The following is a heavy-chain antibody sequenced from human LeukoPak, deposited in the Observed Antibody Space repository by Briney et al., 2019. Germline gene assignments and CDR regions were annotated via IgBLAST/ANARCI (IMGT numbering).Heavy chain of an antibody. Sequence: PGGSLRLSCAASGFIFNNYGLVWVRQAPGKGLEWVSAISNDGGGTTYADFVKGRFSVSRDNSKNTLFLQMNSLRAEDTALYYCAKGSSGYFFDLWGQETLVTVSS. D-gene: IGHD3-22*01. CDR3: AKGSSGYFFDL. J-gene: IGHJ4*02. CDR1: GFIFNNYG. CDR2: ISNDGGGT. V-gene: IGHV3-23*01.